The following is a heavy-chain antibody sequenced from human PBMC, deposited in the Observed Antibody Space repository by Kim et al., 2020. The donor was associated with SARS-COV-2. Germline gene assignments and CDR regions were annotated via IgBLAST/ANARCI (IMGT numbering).Heavy chain of an antibody. D-gene: IGHD2-8*02. V-gene: IGHV4-31*02. Sequence: YYNPYLKSRVNISPDKPKNQFSLRLTSVTAADTAIYYCTRARTGGASPFDFWGQGTLVTVSS. J-gene: IGHJ4*02. CDR3: TRARTGGASPFDF.